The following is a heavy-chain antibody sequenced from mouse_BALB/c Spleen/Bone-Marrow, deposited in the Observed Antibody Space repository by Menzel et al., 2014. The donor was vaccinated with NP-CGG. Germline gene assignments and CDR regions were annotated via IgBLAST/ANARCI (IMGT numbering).Heavy chain of an antibody. CDR2: IDPENGNT. V-gene: IGHV14-1*02. Sequence: EVHLVESGAELVRPGALVKLSCKASGFNTKDYYMHWVKQRPEQGLEWIGWIDPENGNTIYDPKFQGKASMTADTSSNTAYLQLSSLTSEDTAVYYCVAYYRYEYYFDYWGQGTTLTVSS. J-gene: IGHJ2*01. D-gene: IGHD2-14*01. CDR1: GFNTKDYY. CDR3: VAYYRYEYYFDY.